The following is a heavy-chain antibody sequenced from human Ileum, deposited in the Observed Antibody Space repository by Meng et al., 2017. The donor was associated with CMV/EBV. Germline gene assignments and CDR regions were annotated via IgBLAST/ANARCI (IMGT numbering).Heavy chain of an antibody. CDR3: ARGWVHSASSLHFDY. Sequence: QLQQWGAVLLKPSETLSLTCAVYGGSLSGYYWSWIRQTPDKGLEWIAEINSTGNTWFNPALKSRITMSIDTSANQLSLKLTSVTAADAAVYYCARGWVHSASSLHFDYWSQGTLVTVSS. CDR1: GGSLSGYY. D-gene: IGHD6-6*01. V-gene: IGHV4-34*01. CDR2: INSTGNT. J-gene: IGHJ4*02.